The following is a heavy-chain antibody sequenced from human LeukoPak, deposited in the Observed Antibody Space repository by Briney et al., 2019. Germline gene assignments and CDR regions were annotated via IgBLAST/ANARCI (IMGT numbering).Heavy chain of an antibody. CDR2: ISGNGGGT. Sequence: GGSLRLSCAASGFTFSSYAMSWARQAPGKGLEWVSGISGNGGGTYYADSVKGRFTISRDNSKNTLYLQMNSLRAEDTAVYYCAKSFGYSRSWFDYWGQGTPVAVSS. V-gene: IGHV3-23*01. CDR1: GFTFSSYA. CDR3: AKSFGYSRSWFDY. D-gene: IGHD6-13*01. J-gene: IGHJ4*02.